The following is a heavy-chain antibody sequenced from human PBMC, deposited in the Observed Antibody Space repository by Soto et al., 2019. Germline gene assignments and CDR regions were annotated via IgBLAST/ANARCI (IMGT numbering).Heavy chain of an antibody. CDR2: ISSSSSTI. CDR1: GFTFSSYS. D-gene: IGHD3-22*01. CDR3: AALSSGYKWHSFDI. J-gene: IGHJ3*02. V-gene: IGHV3-48*02. Sequence: PGGSLRLSCAASGFTFSSYSMNWVRQAPGKGLEWVSYISSSSSTIYYADSVKGRFTISRDNAKNSLYLQMDSLRDEDTAVYYCAALSSGYKWHSFDIWGQGTMVTVSS.